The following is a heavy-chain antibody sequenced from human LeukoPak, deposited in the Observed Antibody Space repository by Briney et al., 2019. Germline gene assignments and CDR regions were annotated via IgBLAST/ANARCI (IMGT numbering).Heavy chain of an antibody. CDR2: IIPILGIA. J-gene: IGHJ4*02. CDR1: GGTFSSYA. V-gene: IGHV1-69*04. CDR3: ARGRWLQFNYFDY. Sequence: ASVKVSCKASGGTFSSYAISWARQAPGQGLEWTGRIIPILGIANYAQKFQGRVTITADKSTSTAYMELSSLRSEDTAVYCCARGRWLQFNYFDYWGQGTLVTVSS. D-gene: IGHD5-12*01.